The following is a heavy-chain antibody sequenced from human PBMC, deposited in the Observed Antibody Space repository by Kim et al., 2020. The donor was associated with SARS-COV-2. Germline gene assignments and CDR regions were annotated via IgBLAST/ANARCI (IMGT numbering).Heavy chain of an antibody. J-gene: IGHJ4*01. D-gene: IGHD3-16*01. Sequence: ASVKVSCKASGYTFTDFAINWVRQAPGQGLEWMGWINNNTGNPTYAQAFTGRFVFSLDTSVSTAYLQISSLRAEDTAIYYCASWVDYWGHGTLVTVSS. V-gene: IGHV7-4-1*02. CDR3: ASWVDY. CDR2: INNNTGNP. CDR1: GYTFTDFA.